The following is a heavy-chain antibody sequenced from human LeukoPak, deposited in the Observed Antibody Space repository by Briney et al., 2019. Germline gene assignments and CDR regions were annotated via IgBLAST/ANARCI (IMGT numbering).Heavy chain of an antibody. Sequence: GGSLRLSCLASGFSFSNYAMSWVRQAPGKGLEWVSNAGSSSRLYGDSVKGRFSVSRDNSKNTLYLQMNSLRADDTAIYYCAKQRGALRENYYMDVWGKGPTVTVSS. J-gene: IGHJ6*03. D-gene: IGHD5/OR15-5a*01. CDR3: AKQRGALRENYYMDV. CDR2: AGSSSR. CDR1: GFSFSNYA. V-gene: IGHV3-23*01.